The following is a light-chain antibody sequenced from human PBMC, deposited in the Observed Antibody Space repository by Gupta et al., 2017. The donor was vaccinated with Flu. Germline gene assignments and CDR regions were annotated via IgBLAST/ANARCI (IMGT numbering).Light chain of an antibody. V-gene: IGKV2-28*01. Sequence: ISCRSSQSLLHSNGYNYLDWYLQKPGQSPQLLIYLGSNRASGVPDRFSGSGSGTDFTLKISRVEAEDVGVYYCMQALQTPAFGQGTKVEIK. J-gene: IGKJ1*01. CDR2: LGS. CDR1: QSLLHSNGYNY. CDR3: MQALQTPA.